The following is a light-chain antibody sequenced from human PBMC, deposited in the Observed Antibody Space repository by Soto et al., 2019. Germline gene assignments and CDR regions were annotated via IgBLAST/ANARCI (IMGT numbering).Light chain of an antibody. Sequence: DIQMTQSPSSLSASVGDRVTITCRASQSISNYLNWYQQKPGKAPELLIYAASSLQSGVPSRFSGSGSGTDFTLTISSLQSEDFAEYHCQQYNNWPQTFGQGTMV. J-gene: IGKJ1*01. CDR1: QSISNY. V-gene: IGKV1-39*01. CDR3: QQYNNWPQT. CDR2: AAS.